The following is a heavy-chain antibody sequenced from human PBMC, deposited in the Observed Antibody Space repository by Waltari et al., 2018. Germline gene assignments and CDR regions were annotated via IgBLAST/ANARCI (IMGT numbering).Heavy chain of an antibody. V-gene: IGHV3-7*01. D-gene: IGHD3-10*01. CDR2: INQDGSGK. CDR1: GFTFSSYW. Sequence: EVQLVESGGGLVQPGGSLSLSCAASGFTFSSYWMIWVRQAPGQGLEWVANINQDGSGKSYVASVKGRFTISRDNAKQSLYLQMNSLRPDDMAIYYCARLRGANDWGQGTLVTVSS. J-gene: IGHJ4*02. CDR3: ARLRGAND.